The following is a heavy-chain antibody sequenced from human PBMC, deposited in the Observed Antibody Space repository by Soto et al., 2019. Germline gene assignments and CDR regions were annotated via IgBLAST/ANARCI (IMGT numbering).Heavy chain of an antibody. V-gene: IGHV4-59*08. J-gene: IGHJ6*02. CDR1: GGSISSYY. CDR3: ARGPKGIAVAGYYYYYGMDV. CDR2: IYYSGST. D-gene: IGHD6-19*01. Sequence: SETLSLTCTVSGGSISSYYWSWIRQPPGKGLEWIGYIYYSGSTNYNPSLKSRVTISVDTSKNQFSLKLSSVTAADTAVYYCARGPKGIAVAGYYYYYGMDVWGQGTTVTVSS.